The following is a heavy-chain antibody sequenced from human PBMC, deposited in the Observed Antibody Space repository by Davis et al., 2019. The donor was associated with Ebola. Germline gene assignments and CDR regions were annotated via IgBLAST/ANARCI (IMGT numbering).Heavy chain of an antibody. CDR1: GGSFSGHY. Sequence: SETLSLTCAVYGGSFSGHYWSWIRQPPGKGLEWIGEINHSGSTNYNPSLKSRVTISVDTSKNQFSLKLSSVTAADTAVYYCARQYNWNDVWYFDYWGQGTLVTVSS. CDR2: INHSGST. J-gene: IGHJ4*02. V-gene: IGHV4-34*01. CDR3: ARQYNWNDVWYFDY. D-gene: IGHD1-20*01.